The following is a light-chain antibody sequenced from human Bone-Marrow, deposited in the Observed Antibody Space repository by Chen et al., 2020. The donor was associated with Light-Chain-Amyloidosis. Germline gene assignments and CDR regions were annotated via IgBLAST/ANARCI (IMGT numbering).Light chain of an antibody. CDR2: DND. CDR3: GAWDSSLNTWM. J-gene: IGLJ3*02. V-gene: IGLV1-51*01. Sequence: QSVLPQPPSVSAAPGQRVTISCSGSSSNIGNNYVSWYQQFPGTAPTLLIYDNDKRPSGMPDVFSGSKSGTSATLGITGLQTGDEADYFCGAWDSSLNTWMLGGGTKLTVL. CDR1: SSNIGNNY.